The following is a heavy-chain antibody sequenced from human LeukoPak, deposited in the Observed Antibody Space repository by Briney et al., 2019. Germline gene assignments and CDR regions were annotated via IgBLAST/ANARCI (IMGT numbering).Heavy chain of an antibody. D-gene: IGHD3-10*01. CDR1: GLTVSTDY. CDR3: ARDARGSGTYTFDY. V-gene: IGHV3-66*01. Sequence: GGSLRLSCAASGLTVSTDYMSWVRQAPGKGLEWVSVIYSSGSTYYADSVKGRFTISRDNSKNTIYLQMNSLRVEDTAVHYCARDARGSGTYTFDYWGQGTLVTVSS. CDR2: IYSSGST. J-gene: IGHJ4*02.